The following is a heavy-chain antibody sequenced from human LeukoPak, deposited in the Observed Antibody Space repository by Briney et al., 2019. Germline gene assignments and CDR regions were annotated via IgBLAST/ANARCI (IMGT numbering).Heavy chain of an antibody. V-gene: IGHV1-8*01. CDR1: GYTFSNYE. CDR2: MNPNSGNI. Sequence: ASVKVSCKASGYTFSNYEINRVRQATGQGLEWMGWMNPNSGNIGYAQKFQGRVTMTWNTSISTAYVELSSLRSEDTAVYYCARPKPMARGRWFDPWGQGTLVTVSS. J-gene: IGHJ5*02. D-gene: IGHD3-10*01. CDR3: ARPKPMARGRWFDP.